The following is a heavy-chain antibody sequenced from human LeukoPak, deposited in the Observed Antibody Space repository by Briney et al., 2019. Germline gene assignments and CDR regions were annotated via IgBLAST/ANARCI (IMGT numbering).Heavy chain of an antibody. Sequence: SETLSLTCTVSGGSISSSSYYWGWIRQPPGKGLEWIGSIYYSGSTYYNPSLKTRVTISVDTSKNQFSLTLSSVTAADTAVYYCARGYYYGSGSPDYWGQGTLVTVSS. CDR2: IYYSGST. V-gene: IGHV4-39*01. CDR3: ARGYYYGSGSPDY. D-gene: IGHD3-10*01. CDR1: GGSISSSSYY. J-gene: IGHJ4*02.